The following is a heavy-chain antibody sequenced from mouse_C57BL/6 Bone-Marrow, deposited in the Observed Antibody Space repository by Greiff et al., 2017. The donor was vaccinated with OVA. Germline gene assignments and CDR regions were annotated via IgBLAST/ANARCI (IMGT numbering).Heavy chain of an antibody. D-gene: IGHD2-2*01. J-gene: IGHJ3*01. CDR3: ARSYGDDVFAY. V-gene: IGHV1-9*01. CDR2: ILPGSGST. Sequence: LLESGAELMKPGASVKLSCKATGYTFTGYWIEWVKQRPGHGLEWIGEILPGSGSTTYNEKFKGKATFTADTSSNTAYMQLSSLTTEDSAIYYCARSYGDDVFAYWGQGTLVTVSA. CDR1: GYTFTGYW.